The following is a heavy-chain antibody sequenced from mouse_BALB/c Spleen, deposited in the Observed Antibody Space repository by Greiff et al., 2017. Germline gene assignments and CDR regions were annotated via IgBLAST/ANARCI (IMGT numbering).Heavy chain of an antibody. CDR1: GYSFTSYW. CDR3: TRSPYYYGSSYYFDY. CDR2: IYPGNSDT. Sequence: VHVKQSGTVLARPGASVKMSCKASGYSFTSYWMHWVKQRPGQGLEWIGAIYPGNSDTSYNQKFKGKAKLTAVTSASTAYMELSSLTNEDSAVYYCTRSPYYYGSSYYFDYWGQGTTLTVSS. J-gene: IGHJ2*01. D-gene: IGHD1-1*01. V-gene: IGHV1-5*01.